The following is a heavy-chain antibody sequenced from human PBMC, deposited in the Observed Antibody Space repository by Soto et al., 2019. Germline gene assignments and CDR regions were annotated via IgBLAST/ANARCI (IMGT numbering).Heavy chain of an antibody. V-gene: IGHV1-3*01. CDR1: GYTFTSYA. Sequence: ASVKVSCKASGYTFTSYAMHWVRQAHGQRLEWMGWINAGNGNTKYSQKFQGRVTITRDTSASTAYMELSSLRSEDTAVYYCARDYYDSSGYYFGADYWGQGTLVTVS. J-gene: IGHJ4*02. CDR3: ARDYYDSSGYYFGADY. D-gene: IGHD3-22*01. CDR2: INAGNGNT.